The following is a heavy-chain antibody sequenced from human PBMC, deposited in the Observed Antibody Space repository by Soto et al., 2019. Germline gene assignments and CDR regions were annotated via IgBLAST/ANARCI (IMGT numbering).Heavy chain of an antibody. CDR3: ARSRARGVIPDAFDI. CDR1: GYTFTGYY. J-gene: IGHJ3*02. CDR2: INPNSGGT. V-gene: IGHV1-2*04. Sequence: QVELVQSGAEVKKPGATVKVSCKASGYTFTGYYMHWVRQAPGQGLEWMGWINPNSGGTNYAQKFQGWVTMTRDTSISTAYMELSRLRSDDTAVYYFARSRARGVIPDAFDIWGQGTMVTVSS. D-gene: IGHD3-10*01.